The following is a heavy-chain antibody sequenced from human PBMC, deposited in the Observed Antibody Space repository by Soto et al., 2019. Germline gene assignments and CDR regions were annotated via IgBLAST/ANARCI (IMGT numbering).Heavy chain of an antibody. CDR2: ISGSGGST. J-gene: IGHJ5*02. CDR1: GYTFTSYG. D-gene: IGHD3-3*01. CDR3: AKDPMYDFWSDWFDP. Sequence: ASVKVSCKASGYTFTSYGISWVRQAPGKGLEWVSAISGSGGSTYYADSVKGRFTISRDNSKNTLYLQMNSLRAEDTAVYYCAKDPMYDFWSDWFDPWG. V-gene: IGHV3-23*01.